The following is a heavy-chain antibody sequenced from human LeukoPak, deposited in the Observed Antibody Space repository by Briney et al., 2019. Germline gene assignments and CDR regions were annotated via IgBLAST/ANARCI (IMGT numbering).Heavy chain of an antibody. V-gene: IGHV3-21*01. CDR1: GFTFSSYS. Sequence: GGSLRLSCAASGFTFSSYSMNWVRQAPGKGLEWVSSISSSSSYIYYADSVKGRFTISRDNAKNSLYLQMNSLRAEDTAVYYCAGDPYAHDAFDIWGQGTMVTVSS. CDR2: ISSSSSYI. CDR3: AGDPYAHDAFDI. J-gene: IGHJ3*02.